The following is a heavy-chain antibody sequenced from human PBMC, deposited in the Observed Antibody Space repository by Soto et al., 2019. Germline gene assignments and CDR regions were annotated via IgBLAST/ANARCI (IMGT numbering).Heavy chain of an antibody. V-gene: IGHV1-58*01. CDR1: GFTFTSSA. CDR2: IVVGSGNT. D-gene: IGHD1-26*01. CDR3: APDQKWELLFEYYGMDV. Sequence: GASVKVSCKASGFTFTSSAVQWVRQARGQRLEWIGWIVVGSGNTNYAQKFQERVTITRDMSTSTAYMELSSLRSEDTAVYYCAPDQKWELLFEYYGMDVWGQGTTVTVSS. J-gene: IGHJ6*02.